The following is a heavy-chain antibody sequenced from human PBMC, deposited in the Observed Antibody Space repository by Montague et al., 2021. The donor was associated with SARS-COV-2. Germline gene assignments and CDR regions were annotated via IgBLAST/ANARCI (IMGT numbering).Heavy chain of an antibody. V-gene: IGHV3-30*04. CDR3: ARGYSGSYYSYFDY. Sequence: SLRLSCAASGFTFSSYAMHWFRQAPGKGLEWVAVISYDGSNKYYADSVKGRFTISRDNSKNTLYLQMNSLRAEDTAVHYCARGYSGSYYSYFDYWGQGTLVTVSS. CDR1: GFTFSSYA. J-gene: IGHJ4*02. D-gene: IGHD1-26*01. CDR2: ISYDGSNK.